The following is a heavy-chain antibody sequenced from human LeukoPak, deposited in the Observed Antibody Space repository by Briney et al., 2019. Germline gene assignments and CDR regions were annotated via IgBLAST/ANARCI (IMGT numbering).Heavy chain of an antibody. J-gene: IGHJ4*02. CDR1: GFTFDDYA. D-gene: IGHD6-19*01. V-gene: IGHV3-9*01. CDR3: AKAGSGWYEDYFDY. CDR2: ISWNSGSI. Sequence: GGSLRLSCAASGFTFDDYAMHWVRQAPGKGLGWASGISWNSGSIGYADSVKGRFTISRDNAKNSLYLQMNSLRAEDTALYYCAKAGSGWYEDYFDYWGQGTLVTVSS.